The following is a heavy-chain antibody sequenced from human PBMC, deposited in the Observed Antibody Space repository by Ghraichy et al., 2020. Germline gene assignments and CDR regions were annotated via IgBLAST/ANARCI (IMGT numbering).Heavy chain of an antibody. CDR1: GFTFSSYW. CDR3: ARAPYDSSGPLDY. J-gene: IGHJ4*02. Sequence: GGSLRLSCAASGFTFSSYWMHWVRQAPGKGLVWVSRINSDGSTTSYADSVKGRFTISRDNAKNTLYLQMNSLRAEDTAVYYCARAPYDSSGPLDYWGQGTLVTVSS. D-gene: IGHD3-22*01. V-gene: IGHV3-74*01. CDR2: INSDGSTT.